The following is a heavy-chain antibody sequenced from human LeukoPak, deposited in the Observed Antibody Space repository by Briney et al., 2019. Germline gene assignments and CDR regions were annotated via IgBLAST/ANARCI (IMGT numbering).Heavy chain of an antibody. D-gene: IGHD3-22*01. J-gene: IGHJ4*02. Sequence: GGSLRLSCAASGFTFSSYAMHWVRQAPGKGLEWVAVISHDGSNKYYADSVKGRFTISRDNSKNTLYPQMNSLRAEDTAVYYCAKDFIENPYYYDSSGYPFGYWGQGTLVTVSS. V-gene: IGHV3-30-3*01. CDR2: ISHDGSNK. CDR1: GFTFSSYA. CDR3: AKDFIENPYYYDSSGYPFGY.